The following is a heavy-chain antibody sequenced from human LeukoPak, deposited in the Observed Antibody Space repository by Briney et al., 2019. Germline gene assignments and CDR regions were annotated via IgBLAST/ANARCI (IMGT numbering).Heavy chain of an antibody. CDR1: GYTFTSYD. D-gene: IGHD3/OR15-3a*01. Sequence: ASVKVSCRASGYTFTSYDINWVRQATGQGLEWMGWMNPNSGNTNYAQKLQGRVTMTTDTSTGTAYMELRSLRSDDTAVYYCARGVDLTAFDIWGQGTMVTVSS. J-gene: IGHJ3*02. CDR3: ARGVDLTAFDI. V-gene: IGHV1-18*01. CDR2: MNPNSGNT.